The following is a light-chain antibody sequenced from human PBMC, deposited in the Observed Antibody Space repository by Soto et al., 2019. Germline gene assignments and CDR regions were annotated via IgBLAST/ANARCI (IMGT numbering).Light chain of an antibody. J-gene: IGLJ2*01. CDR2: SNS. V-gene: IGLV1-44*01. CDR3: STWDDSLNGLI. CDR1: SSNIKTNG. Sequence: QSVLAQPPSASGTPGQTVTISCSGGSSNIKTNGVSWYQQVPGAAPKLLIYSNSQRPSGAPDRFSGSKSGTSASLAISGLQSKDEATYHCSTWDDSLNGLIFGGGTKVTVL.